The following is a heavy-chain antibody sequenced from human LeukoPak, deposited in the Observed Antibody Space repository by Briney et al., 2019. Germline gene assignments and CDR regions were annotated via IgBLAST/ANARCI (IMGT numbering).Heavy chain of an antibody. CDR3: ARGSYSSDLDY. CDR1: GYTFTSYA. CDR2: INTNTGNP. D-gene: IGHD6-19*01. J-gene: IGHJ4*02. Sequence: SSVKVSCKASGYTFTSYAMNWVRQAPGQGPEWMGWINTNTGNPTYAQGFTGRFVFSLDTSVSTAYLQISSLKAEDTAVYYCARGSYSSDLDYWGQGTLVTVSS. V-gene: IGHV7-4-1*02.